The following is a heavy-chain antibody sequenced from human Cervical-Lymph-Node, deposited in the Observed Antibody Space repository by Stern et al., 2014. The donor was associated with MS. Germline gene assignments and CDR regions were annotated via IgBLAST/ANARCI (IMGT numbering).Heavy chain of an antibody. CDR1: GGTFSVYA. J-gene: IGHJ6*02. V-gene: IGHV1-69*01. CDR2: ISPVLGTA. D-gene: IGHD2-2*02. CDR3: ARDGRHSYTYALDV. Sequence: VQLVQSGAEVKKPGSSVKISCKASGGTFSVYAINWLRQAPGQGLEWMGGISPVLGTANYAQEFQGRVPIAADESTRTTAMQLSSLRSNDTAVYYCARDGRHSYTYALDVWGQGTTVTVSS.